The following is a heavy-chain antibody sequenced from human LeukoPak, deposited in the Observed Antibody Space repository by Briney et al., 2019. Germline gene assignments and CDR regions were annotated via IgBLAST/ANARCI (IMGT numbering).Heavy chain of an antibody. D-gene: IGHD3-16*02. CDR2: IKQDGSEK. J-gene: IGHJ6*03. V-gene: IGHV3-7*01. CDR1: GFTFSSYW. Sequence: GGSLRLSCAASGFTFSSYWMSWVRQAPGKGLEWVANIKQDGSEKYYVDSVKGRFTISRDNAKNSLYLQMNSLRAEDTAVYYCARGPYYDYVWGSYRHPGYYYYYYMDVWGKGTTVTISS. CDR3: ARGPYYDYVWGSYRHPGYYYYYYMDV.